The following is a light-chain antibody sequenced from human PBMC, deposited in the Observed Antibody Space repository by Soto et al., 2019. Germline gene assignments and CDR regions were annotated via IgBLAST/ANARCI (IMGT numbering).Light chain of an antibody. Sequence: QSVLSQPPSASGSPGQSVAISCTGTSSDVGGYNYVSWYQQHPGKAPKLMIYEVNKRPSGVPDRFSGSKSGNTASLTVSGLQAEDAADYYCSSYAGSSNVFGTATKVTVL. V-gene: IGLV2-8*01. J-gene: IGLJ1*01. CDR2: EVN. CDR1: SSDVGGYNY. CDR3: SSYAGSSNV.